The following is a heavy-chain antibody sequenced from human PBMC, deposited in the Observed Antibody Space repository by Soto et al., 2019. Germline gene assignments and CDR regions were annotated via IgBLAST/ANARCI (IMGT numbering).Heavy chain of an antibody. CDR2: INPNSGGT. CDR3: ARGGFGVLDSSRWYGD. V-gene: IGHV1-2*04. D-gene: IGHD6-13*01. CDR1: GCTFTCYY. J-gene: IGHJ4*02. Sequence: XSVKVCCKCSGCTFTCYYMDLVRQAPGQGLECMGWINPNSGGTNYAQKFQGWVTMTRDTSISTAYMELSRLRSDDTAVYYCARGGFGVLDSSRWYGDWGQGTLVTVSS.